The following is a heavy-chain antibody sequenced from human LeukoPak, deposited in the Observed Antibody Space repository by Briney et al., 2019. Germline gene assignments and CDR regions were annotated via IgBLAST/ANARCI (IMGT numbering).Heavy chain of an antibody. CDR1: GGSFSGYY. D-gene: IGHD4-17*01. CDR3: ARLDYGDLLFDY. Sequence: PSETLSLTCAVYGGSFSGYYWSWIREPPGKELGWIGEINHSGSTNYNPSLKSRVTISIDTSKNQFSLKLSSVTAADTAVYYCARLDYGDLLFDYWGQGTLVTVSS. CDR2: INHSGST. J-gene: IGHJ4*02. V-gene: IGHV4-34*01.